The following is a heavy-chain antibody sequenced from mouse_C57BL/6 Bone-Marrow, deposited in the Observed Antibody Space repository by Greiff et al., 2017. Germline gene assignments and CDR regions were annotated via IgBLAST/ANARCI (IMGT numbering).Heavy chain of an antibody. Sequence: VQLQQSGPELVKPGASVKISCKDSGYSFTGYYMNWVKQSPEKSLEWIGEINPSTGGTTYNQKFKAKATLTVDKSSSTAYMQLKSLTSEDSAVYYCARWDYYGSSHYWGQGTTLTVSS. V-gene: IGHV1-42*01. CDR3: ARWDYYGSSHY. CDR1: GYSFTGYY. J-gene: IGHJ2*01. CDR2: INPSTGGT. D-gene: IGHD1-1*01.